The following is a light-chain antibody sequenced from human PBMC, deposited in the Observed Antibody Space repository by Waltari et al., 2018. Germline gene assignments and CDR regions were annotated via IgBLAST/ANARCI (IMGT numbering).Light chain of an antibody. CDR1: RTLFYRPNTKDY. Sequence: DIVMTQSPDSLAVSLGERATIRCKSSRTLFYRPNTKDYLAWFQQKPGQPPKLLIYWASTREYGVPERFSGSGSGTDFTLTITSLQAEDVAVYFCQQYYLVPYTFGQGTKLEIK. CDR2: WAS. V-gene: IGKV4-1*01. CDR3: QQYYLVPYT. J-gene: IGKJ2*01.